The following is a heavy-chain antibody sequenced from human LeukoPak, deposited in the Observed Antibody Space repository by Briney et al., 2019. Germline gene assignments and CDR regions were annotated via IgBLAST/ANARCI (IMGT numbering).Heavy chain of an antibody. Sequence: SETLSLTCAVSGGSISSGGYSWSWIRQPPGKGLEWIGYIYHSGSTYYNPSLKSRVTISVDRSKNQFSLKLSSVTAADTAVYYCARVLNSRDYDFWSGPIWGQGTLVTVSS. V-gene: IGHV4-30-2*01. D-gene: IGHD3-3*01. J-gene: IGHJ4*02. CDR1: GGSISSGGYS. CDR2: IYHSGST. CDR3: ARVLNSRDYDFWSGPI.